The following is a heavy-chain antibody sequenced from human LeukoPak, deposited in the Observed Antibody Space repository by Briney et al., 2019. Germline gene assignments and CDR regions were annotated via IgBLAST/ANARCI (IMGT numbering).Heavy chain of an antibody. D-gene: IGHD3-10*01. CDR3: ARGRRGLLWFGDPVSCYFQH. CDR2: IYYSGST. J-gene: IGHJ1*01. Sequence: SETLSLTCAVYGGSFSGYYWSWIRQPPGKGLEWIGYIYYSGSTNYNPSLKSRVTISVDTSKNQFSLKLNSVTAADTAVYYCARGRRGLLWFGDPVSCYFQHWGQGTLVTVSS. V-gene: IGHV4-59*01. CDR1: GGSFSGYY.